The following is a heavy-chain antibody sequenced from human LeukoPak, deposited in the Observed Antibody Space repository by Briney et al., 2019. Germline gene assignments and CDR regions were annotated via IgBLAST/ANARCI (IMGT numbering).Heavy chain of an antibody. Sequence: GGSLRLSCSASGFSFSSYAMYWVRQAPGKGLEYVSAISSNGDSTYNADSVKGRFTISRDNSKNTLYLPMSSLRAEDTAVYYCVKGSVDIVATGFFCFDYWGQGTLVTVSS. CDR2: ISSNGDST. J-gene: IGHJ4*02. V-gene: IGHV3-64D*06. CDR3: VKGSVDIVATGFFCFDY. CDR1: GFSFSSYA. D-gene: IGHD5-12*01.